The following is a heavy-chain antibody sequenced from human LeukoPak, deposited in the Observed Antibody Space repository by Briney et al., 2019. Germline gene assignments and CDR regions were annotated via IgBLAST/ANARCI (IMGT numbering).Heavy chain of an antibody. CDR2: INQDGSQR. CDR1: GFTFVSHW. CDR3: VRGGYSSFDY. Sequence: GGSLRLSCVASGFTFVSHWMTWVRQAPGKGLEWVANINQDGSQRHYVDSVKGRFTISRDNAKNLLYLQMNSLGAEDTAVYYCVRGGYSSFDYWGQGTLVTVSS. V-gene: IGHV3-7*01. D-gene: IGHD3-10*01. J-gene: IGHJ4*02.